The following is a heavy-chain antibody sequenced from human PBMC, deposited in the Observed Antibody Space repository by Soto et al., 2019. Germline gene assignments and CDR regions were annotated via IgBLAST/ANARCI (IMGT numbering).Heavy chain of an antibody. CDR1: GGSFSGYY. Sequence: QVQLQQWSAVLLKPSETLSLTCAVYGGSFSGYYWSWIRQLPGKGLEWIGESNHSASTNYNPSLKSRVTISVDTSKNQFTLKLSSVTAADTAVYYCARGLPPCSSGGDFYGYFDYWGQGTLVTVSS. CDR2: SNHSAST. J-gene: IGHJ4*02. V-gene: IGHV4-34*01. CDR3: ARGLPPCSSGGDFYGYFDY. D-gene: IGHD2-21*02.